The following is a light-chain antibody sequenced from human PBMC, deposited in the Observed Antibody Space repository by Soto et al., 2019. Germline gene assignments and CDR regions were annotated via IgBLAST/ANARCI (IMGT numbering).Light chain of an antibody. V-gene: IGKV3-11*01. CDR3: HQYHYWWT. CDR1: QSVTTY. CDR2: DAS. J-gene: IGKJ1*01. Sequence: EIVLTQSPATLSLFPGDRSTLSFSASQSVTTYLAWYQQKPGQAPRLLIYDASSRATGIPARFSGSGSGTDFTLTISSLQSEDFAVYYCHQYHYWWTFGQGTKVDI.